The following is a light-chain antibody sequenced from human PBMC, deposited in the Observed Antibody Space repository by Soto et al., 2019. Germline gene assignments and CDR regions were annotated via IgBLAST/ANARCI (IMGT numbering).Light chain of an antibody. CDR2: DAS. CDR1: QSVSSW. V-gene: IGKV1-5*01. Sequence: DIQMTQSPSTLSASVGDRVTITCRASQSVSSWLAWYQQKPGKAPKVQIYDASSLERGVPSRFSGSGSGTEFTLTISSLQPDDFATYYCQQYDNLPLTFGGGTKVDIK. CDR3: QQYDNLPLT. J-gene: IGKJ4*01.